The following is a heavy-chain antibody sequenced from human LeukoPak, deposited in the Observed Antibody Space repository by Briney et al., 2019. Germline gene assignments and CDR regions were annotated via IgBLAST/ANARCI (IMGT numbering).Heavy chain of an antibody. V-gene: IGHV3-23*01. CDR3: ARSPYYGSGSYWSHYYYYYGMDV. CDR1: GFTFSSYA. CDR2: ISGSGGST. Sequence: GGSLRLSCAASGFTFSSYAMSWVRQAPGKGLEWVSAISGSGGSTYYADSVKGRFTISRHNSKNTLYLQMNSLRAEDTAVYYCARSPYYGSGSYWSHYYYYYGMDVWGQGTTVTVSS. J-gene: IGHJ6*02. D-gene: IGHD3-10*01.